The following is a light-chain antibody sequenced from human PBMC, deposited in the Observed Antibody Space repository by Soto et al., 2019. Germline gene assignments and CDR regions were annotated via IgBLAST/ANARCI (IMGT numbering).Light chain of an antibody. J-gene: IGKJ5*01. CDR3: QHSYITPIP. V-gene: IGKV1-39*01. CDR2: SAS. CDR1: QSIGSY. Sequence: SLSASVEDRVAITCLATQSIGSYLNWYQQKPGIAPKVLIFSASRLQSGVPSRFSGSGFGTEFTLTISSLQPEDFAPYYCQHSYITPIPFGQGTILDIK.